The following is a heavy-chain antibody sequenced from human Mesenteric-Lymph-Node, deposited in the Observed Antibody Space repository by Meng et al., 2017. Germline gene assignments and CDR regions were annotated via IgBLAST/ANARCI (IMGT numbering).Heavy chain of an antibody. D-gene: IGHD2/OR15-2a*01. CDR3: ARDWGSMGY. Sequence: VQGLEAGGGLVQPGGSLRLSCAASGFTFSTYAMTWVRQAPGKGLVWVSRISSDGTTTNYADSVKGRFTISRDNAKNTLYLQMNSLRAEDTAVYYCARDWGSMGYWGQGTLVTVSS. CDR1: GFTFSTYA. CDR2: ISSDGTTT. J-gene: IGHJ4*02. V-gene: IGHV3-74*01.